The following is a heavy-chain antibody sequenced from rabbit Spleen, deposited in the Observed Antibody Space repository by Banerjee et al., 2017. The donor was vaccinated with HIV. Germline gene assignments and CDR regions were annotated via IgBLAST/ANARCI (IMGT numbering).Heavy chain of an antibody. D-gene: IGHD1-1*01. Sequence: QEQLVESGGGLVQPEGSLTLTCTASGVSFSGSSYMCWVRQAPGKGLEWIACIELGSSGFTYFASWARGRFTISKTSSTTVTLQMTSLTAADTATYFCARDTSSSFSSYGMDLWGPGHPRHRL. CDR1: GVSFSGSSY. J-gene: IGHJ6*01. CDR3: ARDTSSSFSSYGMDL. V-gene: IGHV1S45*01. CDR2: IELGSSGFT.